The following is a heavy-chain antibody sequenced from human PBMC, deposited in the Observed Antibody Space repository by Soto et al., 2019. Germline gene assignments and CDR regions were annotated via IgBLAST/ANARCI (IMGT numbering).Heavy chain of an antibody. CDR2: IYKSATT. V-gene: IGHV4-30-4*01. CDR3: ARGRYCLTGRCFPNWFDS. D-gene: IGHD2-15*01. CDR1: GYSISTVDYF. Sequence: PXETLSLTCSVAGYSISTVDYFWAWIRQPPGQALEYIGYIYKSATTYYNPSFESRVAISLDTSKSQFSLNVTSVTAADTAVYFCARGRYCLTGRCFPNWFDSWGQGTLVTVS. J-gene: IGHJ5*01.